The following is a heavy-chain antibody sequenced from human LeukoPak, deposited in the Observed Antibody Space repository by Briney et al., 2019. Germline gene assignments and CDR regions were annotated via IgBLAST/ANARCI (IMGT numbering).Heavy chain of an antibody. V-gene: IGHV1-2*02. CDR2: INPNSGGT. D-gene: IGHD5-12*01. CDR3: ARGGYSGYDLDY. J-gene: IGHJ4*02. Sequence: ASVKVSCKASGYTFTGYYMHWVRQAPGHGLEWMGWINPNSGGTNYAQKFQGRVTMTRDTSTSTAYRELSRLISDDTAVYYCARGGYSGYDLDYWGQGTLVTVSS. CDR1: GYTFTGYY.